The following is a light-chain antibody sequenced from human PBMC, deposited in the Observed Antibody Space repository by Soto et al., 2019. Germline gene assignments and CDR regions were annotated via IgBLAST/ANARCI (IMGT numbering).Light chain of an antibody. V-gene: IGKV3-15*01. J-gene: IGKJ1*01. Sequence: EIVMTQSPATLSVSPGESATLSCRASQSVSNNLTWYQQKPGQPPRLLIYGASTRATGVPGRFSGSGSGTEFTLTINSLQSEDFAVYYCQQYGSSPGTFGQGAKVDIK. CDR2: GAS. CDR1: QSVSNN. CDR3: QQYGSSPGT.